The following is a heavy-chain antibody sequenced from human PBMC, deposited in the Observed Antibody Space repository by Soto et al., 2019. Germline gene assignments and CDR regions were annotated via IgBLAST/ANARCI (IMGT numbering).Heavy chain of an antibody. CDR3: ARDRDSSSWVVYDY. CDR2: IYYSGST. J-gene: IGHJ4*02. D-gene: IGHD6-6*01. V-gene: IGHV4-59*01. CDR1: GGSISCYY. Sequence: PSETLSLTCTVSGGSISCYYWSWIRQPPGKGLEWIGYIYYSGSTNYNPSLKSRVTISVDTSKNQFSLKLRSVTAADTAVYYCARDRDSSSWVVYDYWGQGTLVTV.